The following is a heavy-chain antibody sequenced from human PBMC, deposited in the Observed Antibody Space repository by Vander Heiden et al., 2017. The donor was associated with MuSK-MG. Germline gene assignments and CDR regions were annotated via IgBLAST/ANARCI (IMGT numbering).Heavy chain of an antibody. CDR2: IYYSGST. J-gene: IGHJ4*02. Sequence: QLQLQESGPGLVKPSETLSLTCTVPGGSISSSSYYWGWIRQPPGKGLEWIGSIYYSGSTYYNPSLKLRVTISVDTSKYQFSLKLSSVTAADTAVYYCARHRAEWFGELLYTNRFDYWGQGTLVTVSS. CDR1: GGSISSSSYY. CDR3: ARHRAEWFGELLYTNRFDY. D-gene: IGHD3-10*01. V-gene: IGHV4-39*01.